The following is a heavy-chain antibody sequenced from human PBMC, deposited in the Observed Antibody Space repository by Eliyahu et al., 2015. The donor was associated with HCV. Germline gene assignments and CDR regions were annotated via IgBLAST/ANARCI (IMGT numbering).Heavy chain of an antibody. CDR3: ARVRNSSGYYY. V-gene: IGHV1-69*04. J-gene: IGHJ4*02. D-gene: IGHD3-22*01. Sequence: QVQLVQSGAEVKKPGSSVKVSCKASGGTFXSYAISWVXQXPGQGLEWMGRIIPIXGIANXXQKFQGRVTITADKSTSTAYMELSSLRSEDTAVYYCARVRNSSGYYYWGQGTLVTVSS. CDR2: IIPIXGIA. CDR1: GGTFXSYA.